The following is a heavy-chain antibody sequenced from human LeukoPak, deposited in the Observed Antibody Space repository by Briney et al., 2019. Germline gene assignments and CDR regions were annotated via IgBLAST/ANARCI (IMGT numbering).Heavy chain of an antibody. CDR2: IYYSGST. J-gene: IGHJ5*02. V-gene: IGHV4-39*01. CDR1: GGSISSSSYY. CDR3: ARVYDSSGYTIGP. D-gene: IGHD3-22*01. Sequence: SGTLSLTCTVSGGSISSSSYYWGWIRQPPGKGLEWIGSIYYSGSTYYNPSLKSRVIISVDTFKNQISLKLSSVTAADTAVYYCARVYDSSGYTIGPWGQGTLVTVSS.